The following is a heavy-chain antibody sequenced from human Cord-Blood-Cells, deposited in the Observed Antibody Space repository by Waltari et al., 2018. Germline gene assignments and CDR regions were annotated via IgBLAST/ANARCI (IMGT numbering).Heavy chain of an antibody. CDR2: IIPIFGTA. D-gene: IGHD7-27*01. J-gene: IGHJ3*02. Sequence: QVQLVQSGAEVKKPGSAVTVSCKASGGTFSSYAIRWVRQAPGQRLEWMGGIIPIFGTANYAQKFQGRVTITADKSTSTAYMELSSLRSEDTAVYYCARAGDDAFDIWGQGTMVTVSS. V-gene: IGHV1-69*06. CDR3: ARAGDDAFDI. CDR1: GGTFSSYA.